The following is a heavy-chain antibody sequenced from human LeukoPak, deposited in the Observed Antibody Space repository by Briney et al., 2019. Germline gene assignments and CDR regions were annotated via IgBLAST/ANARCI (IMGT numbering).Heavy chain of an antibody. J-gene: IGHJ5*02. V-gene: IGHV1-2*06. CDR2: INPNSGGT. CDR1: GYTFTGYY. CDR3: ARDRRKGDNWFDP. Sequence: ASVKVSCXASGYTFTGYYMHWVRQAPGQGLEWMGRINPNSGGTNYAQKFQGRVTMIRDTSISTAYMELSRLRSDDTAVYYCARDRRKGDNWFDPWGQGTLVTVSS.